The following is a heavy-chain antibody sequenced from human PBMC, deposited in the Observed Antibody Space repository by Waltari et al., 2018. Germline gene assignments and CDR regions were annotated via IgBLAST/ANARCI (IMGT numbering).Heavy chain of an antibody. J-gene: IGHJ4*02. CDR1: GFTFSSYG. D-gene: IGHD2-8*01. CDR2: IWYDGSNK. CDR3: AREDLESYDVDY. Sequence: QVQLVESGGGVVQPGRSLRLSCAASGFTFSSYGMHWVRQAPGKGLEWVAVIWYDGSNKYYADSVKGRFTISRDNSKNTLYLQMNSLRADDTAVYYCAREDLESYDVDYWGQGTLVTVSS. V-gene: IGHV3-33*01.